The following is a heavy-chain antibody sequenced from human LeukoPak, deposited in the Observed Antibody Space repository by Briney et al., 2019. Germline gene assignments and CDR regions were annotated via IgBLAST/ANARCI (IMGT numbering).Heavy chain of an antibody. Sequence: ASVKVSCKTSNYTFSNYGITWLRQAPGQGLEWMGWIGAYSGNSEFAQKFQGRVTMTTDASSGTAYMELTNLTSDDTAVYFCARDSSPFYGTEYFQHWGQGSLVTVSS. CDR1: NYTFSNYG. CDR3: ARDSSPFYGTEYFQH. J-gene: IGHJ1*01. D-gene: IGHD2/OR15-2a*01. V-gene: IGHV1-18*01. CDR2: IGAYSGNS.